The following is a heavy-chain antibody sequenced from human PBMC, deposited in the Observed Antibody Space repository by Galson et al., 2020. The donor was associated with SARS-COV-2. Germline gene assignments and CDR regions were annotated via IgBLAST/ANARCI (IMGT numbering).Heavy chain of an antibody. J-gene: IGHJ4*02. CDR1: GFTFSSYS. V-gene: IGHV3-48*01. CDR3: ARKYCSSTSCYPELFDY. CDR2: ISSSSSTI. Sequence: GGSLRLSCAASGFTFSSYSMNWVRQAPGKGLEWVSYISSSSSTIYYADSVKGRFTISRDNAKNSLYLQMNSLRAEDTAVYYCARKYCSSTSCYPELFDYWGQGTLVTVSS. D-gene: IGHD2-2*01.